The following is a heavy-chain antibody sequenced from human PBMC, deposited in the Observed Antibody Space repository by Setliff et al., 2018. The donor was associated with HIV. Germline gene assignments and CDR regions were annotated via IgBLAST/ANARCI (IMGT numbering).Heavy chain of an antibody. CDR2: IRYDGSQK. J-gene: IGHJ6*02. CDR1: VFTFNNYG. Sequence: GGSLSLSCAASVFTFNNYGMNWVRQAPGKGLEWVAFIRYDGSQKYYVDSVKGRFTISRDNSKNTLYLQMNSLRVGDTAVYYCAKDVCSGAYCYAYYYYGMDVWGQGTMVTVSS. V-gene: IGHV3-30*02. D-gene: IGHD2-15*01. CDR3: AKDVCSGAYCYAYYYYGMDV.